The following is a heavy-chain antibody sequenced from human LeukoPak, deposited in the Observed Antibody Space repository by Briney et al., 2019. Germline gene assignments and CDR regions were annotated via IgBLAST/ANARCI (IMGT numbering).Heavy chain of an antibody. D-gene: IGHD4-17*01. CDR3: ARVDYGDYGFDY. CDR1: GFTVSSNY. CDR2: IYSGGST. J-gene: IGHJ4*02. Sequence: GGSLRLSCAASGFTVSSNYMSWVRQAPGKGLEWVSVIYSGGSTYYADSVKGRFTISRDNSKNTLYLQMNSMRAEDTAVYYCARVDYGDYGFDYWGQGTLVTVSS. V-gene: IGHV3-66*01.